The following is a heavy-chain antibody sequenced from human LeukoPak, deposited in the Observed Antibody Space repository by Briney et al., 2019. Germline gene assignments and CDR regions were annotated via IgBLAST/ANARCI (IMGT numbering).Heavy chain of an antibody. V-gene: IGHV3-74*01. CDR3: ARADNILTDAEFDY. J-gene: IGHJ4*02. CDR2: INSDGSSI. CDR1: GFTFSSYW. Sequence: GGSLRLSCAASGFTFSSYWMHWVRQAPGKGLVWVSRINSDGSSISYAGSVKGRFTISRDNAKNTLYLQMYSLRAKDTAVYYCARADNILTDAEFDYWGQGTLVTVSS. D-gene: IGHD3-9*01.